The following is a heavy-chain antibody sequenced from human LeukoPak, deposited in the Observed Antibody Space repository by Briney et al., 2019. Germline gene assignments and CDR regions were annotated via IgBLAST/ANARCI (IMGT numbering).Heavy chain of an antibody. Sequence: GGSLRLSCAASGFAFSSYSMNWVRQAPGKGLEWVSSISSSSSYIYYADSVKGRFTISRDNAKNSLHLQMNSLRAEATAVYYFSRDRGGWYFVVYWGQEALVIISS. J-gene: IGHJ4*02. D-gene: IGHD6-19*01. CDR1: GFAFSSYS. V-gene: IGHV3-21*01. CDR3: SRDRGGWYFVVY. CDR2: ISSSSSYI.